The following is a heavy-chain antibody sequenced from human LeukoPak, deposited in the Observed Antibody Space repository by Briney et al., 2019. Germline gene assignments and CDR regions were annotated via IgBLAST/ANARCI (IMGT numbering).Heavy chain of an antibody. CDR2: IYHSGST. CDR3: ARDFMIGNY. CDR1: GYSISSGYY. J-gene: IGHJ4*02. D-gene: IGHD3-22*01. Sequence: SETLSLTCTVSGYSISSGYYWGWIRQPPGKGLEWIGSIYHSGSTYYNPSLKSRVTISVDTSKNQFSLKLSSVTAADTAVYYCARDFMIGNYWGQGTLVTVSS. V-gene: IGHV4-38-2*02.